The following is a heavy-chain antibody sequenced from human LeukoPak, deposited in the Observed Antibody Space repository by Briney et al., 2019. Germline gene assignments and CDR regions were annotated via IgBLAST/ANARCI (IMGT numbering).Heavy chain of an antibody. CDR3: ARVRYSGDYGWFDP. V-gene: IGHV1-18*01. J-gene: IGHJ5*02. Sequence: ASVKVSCKGSGYTFTSYGLSRVRQAPGQGLGWMGWISTNNGDTDYAQKFQGRVTMTTDTSTTTAYMELRSLRSDDTAVYYCARVRYSGDYGWFDPWGQGTLVTVSS. CDR1: GYTFTSYG. D-gene: IGHD1-26*01. CDR2: ISTNNGDT.